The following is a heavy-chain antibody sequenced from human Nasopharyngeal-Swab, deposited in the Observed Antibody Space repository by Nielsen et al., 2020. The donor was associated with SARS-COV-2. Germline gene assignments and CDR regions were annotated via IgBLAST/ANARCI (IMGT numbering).Heavy chain of an antibody. CDR2: INHSVST. CDR3: ARGRDDSSGYYRLFDY. CDR1: GGSLSGYY. J-gene: IGHJ4*02. Sequence: SETLSLTCAVYGGSLSGYYWSWIRQPPGKGLEWVGAINHSVSTNYNPSLKSRVTISVDTSKNQFSLKLRSVTAADTAVYYCARGRDDSSGYYRLFDYWGQGTLVTVSS. V-gene: IGHV4-34*01. D-gene: IGHD3-22*01.